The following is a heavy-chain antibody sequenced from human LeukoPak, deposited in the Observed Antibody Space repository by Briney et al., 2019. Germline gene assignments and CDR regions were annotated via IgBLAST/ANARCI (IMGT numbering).Heavy chain of an antibody. CDR1: GGSFSGYY. J-gene: IGHJ4*02. V-gene: IGHV4-34*01. CDR3: ARGHIPIFGVVIWIYYFDY. D-gene: IGHD3-3*01. CDR2: INHSGST. Sequence: PSETLSLTCAVYGGSFSGYYWSWIRQPPGKGPEWIGEINHSGSTNYNPSLKSRVTISVDTSKNQFSLKLSSVTAADTAVYYCARGHIPIFGVVIWIYYFDYWGQGTLVTVSS.